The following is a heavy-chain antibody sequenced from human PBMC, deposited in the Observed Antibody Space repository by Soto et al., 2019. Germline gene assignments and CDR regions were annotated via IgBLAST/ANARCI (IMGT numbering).Heavy chain of an antibody. V-gene: IGHV5-10-1*01. Sequence: GESLKISCKGSGYSFTSHWITWVRQMPGKGLEWMGRIDPSDAYTNYSPSFQGHVTISADKSISTAYLQWSSLKASDTAMYYCARHDYYGSGSYYSPLDSWGQGTLVTVS. D-gene: IGHD3-10*01. CDR3: ARHDYYGSGSYYSPLDS. CDR2: IDPSDAYT. J-gene: IGHJ4*02. CDR1: GYSFTSHW.